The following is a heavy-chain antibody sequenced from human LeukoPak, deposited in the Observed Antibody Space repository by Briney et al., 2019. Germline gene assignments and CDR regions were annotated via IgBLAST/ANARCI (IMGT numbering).Heavy chain of an antibody. CDR1: GFTFSNYA. Sequence: GGSLRLSCEASGFTFSNYAMSWVRQAPGKGLEWVSAISGSGGTTYYADSVKGRFTISRDNFKNTLYLQMNSLRAEDTAVYYCAKDRYGTNWNDAFDVWGQGTMVTVSS. J-gene: IGHJ3*01. CDR2: ISGSGGTT. D-gene: IGHD1-1*01. CDR3: AKDRYGTNWNDAFDV. V-gene: IGHV3-23*01.